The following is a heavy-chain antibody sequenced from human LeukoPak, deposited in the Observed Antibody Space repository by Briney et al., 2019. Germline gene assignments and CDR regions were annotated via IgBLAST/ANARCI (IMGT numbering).Heavy chain of an antibody. Sequence: GGSLRLSCAASGFTFSSYAMNWVRQAPGKGLEWVSAITGSGGSTYYADSVEGRFTISRDNSKNTVYLQMNSLRADDTAVYYCAKDTGLLISSGYYDPWGQGTLVTVSS. CDR3: AKDTGLLISSGYYDP. CDR1: GFTFSSYA. D-gene: IGHD3-22*01. V-gene: IGHV3-23*01. J-gene: IGHJ5*02. CDR2: ITGSGGST.